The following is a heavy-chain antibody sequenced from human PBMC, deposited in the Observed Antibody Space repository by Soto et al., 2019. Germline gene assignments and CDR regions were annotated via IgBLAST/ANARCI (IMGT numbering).Heavy chain of an antibody. Sequence: QVQLVESGGGVVQPGRSLRLSCAASGFTFSSYGMHWVRQAPGKGLEWVAVISYDGSNKYYADSVKGRFTISRDNSKNTLYLQMNSLRAEDTAVYYCAKDQAWNQELRLLGDYYYYYGMDVWGQGTTVTVSS. CDR2: ISYDGSNK. J-gene: IGHJ6*02. CDR1: GFTFSSYG. D-gene: IGHD1-7*01. V-gene: IGHV3-30*18. CDR3: AKDQAWNQELRLLGDYYYYYGMDV.